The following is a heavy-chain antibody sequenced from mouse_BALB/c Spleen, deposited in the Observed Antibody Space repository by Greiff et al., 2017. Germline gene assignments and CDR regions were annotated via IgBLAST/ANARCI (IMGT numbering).Heavy chain of an antibody. D-gene: IGHD2-14*01. CDR2: IYPGDGDT. V-gene: IGHV1-87*01. J-gene: IGHJ4*01. Sequence: VQLQQSGAELARPGASVKLSCKASGYTFTSYWMQWVKQRPGQGLEWIGAIYPGDGDTRYTQKFKGKATLTADKSSSTAYMQLSSLASEDSAVYYCARDYRSPYYAMDYWGQGTSVTVSS. CDR1: GYTFTSYW. CDR3: ARDYRSPYYAMDY.